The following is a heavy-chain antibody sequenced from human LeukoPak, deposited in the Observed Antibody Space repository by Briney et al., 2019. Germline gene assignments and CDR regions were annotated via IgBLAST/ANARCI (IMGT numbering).Heavy chain of an antibody. J-gene: IGHJ5*02. Sequence: PSETLSLTCAVYGGSFSGYYWSWIRQPPGKGLEWIGEINHSGSTNYNPSLKSRVTISVDTSKNQFSLKLSSVTAADTAVYYCARGSTGTTSRWFDPWGQGTLVTVSS. D-gene: IGHD1-7*01. CDR2: INHSGST. CDR1: GGSFSGYY. CDR3: ARGSTGTTSRWFDP. V-gene: IGHV4-34*01.